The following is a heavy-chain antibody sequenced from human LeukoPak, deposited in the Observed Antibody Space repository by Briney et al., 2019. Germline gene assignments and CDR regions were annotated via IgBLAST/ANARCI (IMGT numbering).Heavy chain of an antibody. D-gene: IGHD4-17*01. J-gene: IGHJ6*02. CDR3: AKDQGDYGAWRVYGMDV. Sequence: GGSLRLSCAASGFTVSSSYMSWVRQAPGKGLEWVSVIYRAGSTHYADSVKGRFTISRDTSKNTLNFQMNSLRVDDTAVYYCAKDQGDYGAWRVYGMDVWGQGTTVTVSS. CDR2: IYRAGST. CDR1: GFTVSSSY. V-gene: IGHV3-66*01.